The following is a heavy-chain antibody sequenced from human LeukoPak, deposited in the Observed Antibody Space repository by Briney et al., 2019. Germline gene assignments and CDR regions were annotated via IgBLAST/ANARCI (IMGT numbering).Heavy chain of an antibody. V-gene: IGHV3-33*06. D-gene: IGHD1-14*01. Sequence: GRSLRLSCVASGFTFRNYGMHWVRQAPGKGLEWVAIIWYDGGTKYYADSVKGRFTISRDNSKNTLYLQMDSLRAEDTVVYYCAKEAEDHRYDYWGQGALVIVSS. CDR3: AKEAEDHRYDY. J-gene: IGHJ4*02. CDR1: GFTFRNYG. CDR2: IWYDGGTK.